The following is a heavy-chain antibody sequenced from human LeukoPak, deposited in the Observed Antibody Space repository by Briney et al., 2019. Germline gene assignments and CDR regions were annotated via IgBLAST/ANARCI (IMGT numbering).Heavy chain of an antibody. Sequence: GASVKVSCKASGGTFSSYAISWVRQAPGQGLEWMGGIIPIFGTANYAQKFQGRVTITTDESTSTAYMELSSLRSEGTAVYYCAGRDGLKWFDPWGQGTLVTVSS. CDR1: GGTFSSYA. CDR3: AGRDGLKWFDP. V-gene: IGHV1-69*05. D-gene: IGHD3/OR15-3a*01. J-gene: IGHJ5*02. CDR2: IIPIFGTA.